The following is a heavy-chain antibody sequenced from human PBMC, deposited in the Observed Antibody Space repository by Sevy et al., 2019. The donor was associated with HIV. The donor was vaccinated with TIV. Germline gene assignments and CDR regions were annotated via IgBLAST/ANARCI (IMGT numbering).Heavy chain of an antibody. J-gene: IGHJ6*02. CDR1: GYTFTGYY. V-gene: IGHV1-2*06. CDR2: INPNRGGT. CDR3: ARDRDYDFWSGYYYYGMDV. D-gene: IGHD3-3*01. Sequence: ASVKVSCKASGYTFTGYYMHWVRQAPGQGLEWMGRINPNRGGTNYAQKFQGRVTMTRDTSISTAYMELSRLRSDDTAVYYCARDRDYDFWSGYYYYGMDVWGQGTTVTVSS.